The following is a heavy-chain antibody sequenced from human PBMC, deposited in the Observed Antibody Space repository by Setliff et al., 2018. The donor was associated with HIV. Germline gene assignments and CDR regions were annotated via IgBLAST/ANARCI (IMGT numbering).Heavy chain of an antibody. CDR2: TNPILGSA. Sequence: SVKVSCKASGGTFNRHAISWLRQAPGQGLEWMGGTNPILGSAKYAQKFQGRVTITTDESTSTAYMELSSLRSDDTAVYFCARDLAESAFIMIRGAGWFDPWGQGTLVTVSS. CDR1: GGTFNRHA. D-gene: IGHD3-10*01. CDR3: ARDLAESAFIMIRGAGWFDP. J-gene: IGHJ5*02. V-gene: IGHV1-69*05.